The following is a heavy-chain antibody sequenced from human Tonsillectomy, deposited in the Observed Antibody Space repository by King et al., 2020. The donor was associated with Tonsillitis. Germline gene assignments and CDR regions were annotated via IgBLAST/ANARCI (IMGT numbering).Heavy chain of an antibody. CDR3: AKDLIDYYDSSGYVDY. J-gene: IGHJ4*02. D-gene: IGHD3-22*01. Sequence: QLVQSGGGVVQPGRSLRLSCAASGFTFSTFDMHWVRQAPGKGLEWVAVISYDGSNKYYVDSVKGRFTISRDNSKSTLYLQINSQRAEDTAVYFCAKDLIDYYDSSGYVDYWGQGTLVTVSS. CDR2: ISYDGSNK. CDR1: GFTFSTFD. V-gene: IGHV3-30*18.